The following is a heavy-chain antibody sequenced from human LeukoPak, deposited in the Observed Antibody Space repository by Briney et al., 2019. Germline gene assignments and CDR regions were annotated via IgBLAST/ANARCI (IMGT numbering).Heavy chain of an antibody. D-gene: IGHD5-24*01. J-gene: IGHJ4*02. V-gene: IGHV4-59*01. CDR2: IYYTGST. Sequence: SETLSLTCTVSGGSISTYYWSWIRQPPGKGLEWIGYIYYTGSTNYSPSLQSRVTISVDTSKNQFSPKLRSVTAADTAVYFCARESRDAYGPYFDYWGQGTLVTVSS. CDR1: GGSISTYY. CDR3: ARESRDAYGPYFDY.